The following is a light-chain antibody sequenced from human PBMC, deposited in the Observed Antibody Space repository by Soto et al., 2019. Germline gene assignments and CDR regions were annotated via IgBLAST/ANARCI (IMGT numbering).Light chain of an antibody. V-gene: IGKV3-11*01. CDR2: YAS. Sequence: IVLTQSAATLSLCPGERSTLSCRASLSCSSHFAWYQQTPGQAPRLLIYYASNRASGIPPWFSGSGSGTYFTLTISSLEPEDFAVYYCQQRSNWITFGQVTRLETK. CDR3: QQRSNWIT. J-gene: IGKJ5*01. CDR1: LSCSSH.